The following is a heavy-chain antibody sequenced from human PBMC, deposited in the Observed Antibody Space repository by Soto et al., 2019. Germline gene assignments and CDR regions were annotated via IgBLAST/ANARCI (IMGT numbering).Heavy chain of an antibody. J-gene: IGHJ4*02. CDR2: IYSGGST. CDR1: GFTVSSNY. CDR3: ARDLYDYIWGSYRYLV. V-gene: IGHV3-53*04. Sequence: GGSLRLSCAASGFTVSSNYMSWVRQAPGKGLEWVSVIYSGGSTYYADSVKGRFTISRHNSKNTLYLQMNSLRAEYTAVYYCARDLYDYIWGSYRYLVWGQGTLVTVSS. D-gene: IGHD3-16*02.